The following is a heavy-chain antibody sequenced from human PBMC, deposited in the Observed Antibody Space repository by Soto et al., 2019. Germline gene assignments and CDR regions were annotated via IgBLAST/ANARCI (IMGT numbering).Heavy chain of an antibody. Sequence: QITLKESGPSPVKPTQTLTVTCTFSVFSLSNSGVGVAWIRQPPGKALEWLALIYGDNDKRYSPSLKTRLTITKDTSKNQVVLTMTNMDPVDTATYSCAHCTLHDYGDYDPGTSHVFDSWGQGTLVTFSS. D-gene: IGHD4-17*01. CDR2: IYGDNDK. J-gene: IGHJ4*02. CDR1: VFSLSNSGVG. CDR3: AHCTLHDYGDYDPGTSHVFDS. V-gene: IGHV2-5*02.